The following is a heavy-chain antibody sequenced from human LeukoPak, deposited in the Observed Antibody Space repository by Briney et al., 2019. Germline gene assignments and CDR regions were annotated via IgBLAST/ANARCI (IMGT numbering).Heavy chain of an antibody. D-gene: IGHD2-15*01. V-gene: IGHV4-59*01. CDR1: GGSISTYY. CDR2: IYYSGST. J-gene: IGHJ5*02. CDR3: ARAYCSGGTCYSSRGMFDP. Sequence: SETLSLTCTVSGGSISTYYWTWIQQPPGKGLEWIGYIYYSGSTNYNPSLKSRVTISVDTSKNQFSLKLSSVTAADTAVYYCARAYCSGGTCYSSRGMFDPWGQGTLVTVSS.